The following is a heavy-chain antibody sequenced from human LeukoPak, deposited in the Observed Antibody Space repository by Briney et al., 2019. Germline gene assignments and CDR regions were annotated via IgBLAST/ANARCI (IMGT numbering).Heavy chain of an antibody. D-gene: IGHD3-10*01. V-gene: IGHV3-23*01. Sequence: GGSLRLSCAASGFTFSSYAMSWVRQAPGKGLEWVSAISGSGGSTYYADSVKGRFTISRDNSKNTLYLQMNSLRAEDTAVYYCAKVPLLWFGELFPNWYFDLWGRGTLVTVSS. CDR3: AKVPLLWFGELFPNWYFDL. CDR2: ISGSGGST. J-gene: IGHJ2*01. CDR1: GFTFSSYA.